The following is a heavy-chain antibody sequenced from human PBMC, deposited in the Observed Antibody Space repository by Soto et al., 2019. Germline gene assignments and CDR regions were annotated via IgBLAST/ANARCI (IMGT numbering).Heavy chain of an antibody. CDR3: ARDDGPRTTRRFAP. V-gene: IGHV6-1*01. CDR2: TYYYRSKWYN. Sequence: QVQLQQSGPGLVKPSQTLSLTCVISGDSVSSNSAAWNWIRQSPSRGLEWLGRTYYYRSKWYNXXAVSVKSRITXXPXTXXNQFSLQLNSVTPEDTAIYFCARDDGPRTTRRFAPWGQGTQVIVST. CDR1: GDSVSSNSAA. D-gene: IGHD1-1*01. J-gene: IGHJ5*02.